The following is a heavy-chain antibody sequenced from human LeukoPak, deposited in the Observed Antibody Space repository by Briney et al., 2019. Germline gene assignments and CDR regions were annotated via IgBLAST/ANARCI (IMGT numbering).Heavy chain of an antibody. V-gene: IGHV1-8*01. CDR1: GYTFTSYD. D-gene: IGHD1-26*01. Sequence: ASVKVSCKASGYTFTSYDINWVRQATGQGLEWMGWMNPNSGNTGHAQKFQGRVTMTRNTSISTAYMELSSLRSEDTAVYYCARVRVGATGFADYWGQGTLVTVSS. CDR2: MNPNSGNT. J-gene: IGHJ4*02. CDR3: ARVRVGATGFADY.